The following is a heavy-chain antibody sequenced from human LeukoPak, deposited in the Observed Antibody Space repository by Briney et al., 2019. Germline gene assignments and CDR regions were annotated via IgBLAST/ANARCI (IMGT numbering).Heavy chain of an antibody. CDR2: IKQDEIAH. Sequence: PGGSLRLSCAASGFTFSGYCMTWVRRAQGKGLEWVANIKQDEIAHRYVESVKGRFDIHRHNHKKSLYLQMNSLRVEDTALYYCARILGTDAGADYWGRGTLGTVS. J-gene: IGHJ4*02. CDR3: ARILGTDAGADY. V-gene: IGHV3-7*01. CDR1: GFTFSGYC. D-gene: IGHD1-7*01.